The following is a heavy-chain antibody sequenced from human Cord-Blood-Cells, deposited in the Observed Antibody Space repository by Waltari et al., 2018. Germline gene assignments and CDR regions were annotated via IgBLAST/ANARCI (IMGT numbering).Heavy chain of an antibody. Sequence: QVQLVESGGGVVQPGRSLRLSCPASGFTFSSLSSHWVRRAPGKWLEWVAVISYDGSNKYYADSVKGRFTISRDNSKNTLYLQMNSLRAEDTAVYYCARSLGSSVVGLGNWGQGTLVTVSS. V-gene: IGHV3-30-3*01. D-gene: IGHD3-10*01. CDR1: GFTFSSLS. J-gene: IGHJ4*02. CDR2: ISYDGSNK. CDR3: ARSLGSSVVGLGN.